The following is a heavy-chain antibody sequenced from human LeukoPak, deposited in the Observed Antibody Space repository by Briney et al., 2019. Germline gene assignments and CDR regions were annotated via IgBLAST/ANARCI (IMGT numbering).Heavy chain of an antibody. V-gene: IGHV3-48*01. Sequence: PGGSLRLSCAASGFAVNTYDMHWVRQAPGEGPQWIAYFGISGTIYYADSVRGRFPISRDSAKNSLYLQMNGLRVDDTAIYYWAGYGVYPYWGQGTPVTVSS. J-gene: IGHJ4*02. D-gene: IGHD5/OR15-5a*01. CDR3: AGYGVYPY. CDR2: FGISGTI. CDR1: GFAVNTYD.